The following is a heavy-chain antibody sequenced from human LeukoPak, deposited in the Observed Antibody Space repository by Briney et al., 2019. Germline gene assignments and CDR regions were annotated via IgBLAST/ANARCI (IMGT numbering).Heavy chain of an antibody. Sequence: ASVKVSCKASGYTFTSYDINWVRQATGQGLEWMGWMNPNSGNTGYAQKFQGRVTTTRNTSIRTAYMELSSLGSEDTAVYYCARTLRPYWYSGSHDAFDIWGQGTMVTVSS. V-gene: IGHV1-8*01. J-gene: IGHJ3*02. CDR3: ARTLRPYWYSGSHDAFDI. CDR1: GYTFTSYD. D-gene: IGHD1-26*01. CDR2: MNPNSGNT.